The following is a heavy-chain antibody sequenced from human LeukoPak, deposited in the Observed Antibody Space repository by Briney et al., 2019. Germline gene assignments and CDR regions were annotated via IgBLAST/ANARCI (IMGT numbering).Heavy chain of an antibody. CDR2: INPNSGVT. CDR3: AREYSYGYFDY. Sequence: ASVKVSCKASGYTFTGYYMHWVRQAPGQGLEWMGWINPNSGVTNYAQKFQGRVTMTRDTSISTAYMELSRLRSDDTAVYYCAREYSYGYFDYWGQGTLVTVSS. V-gene: IGHV1-2*02. J-gene: IGHJ4*02. CDR1: GYTFTGYY. D-gene: IGHD5-18*01.